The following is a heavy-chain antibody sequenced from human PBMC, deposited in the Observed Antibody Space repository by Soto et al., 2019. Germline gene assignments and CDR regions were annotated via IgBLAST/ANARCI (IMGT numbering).Heavy chain of an antibody. V-gene: IGHV1-18*01. CDR2: ISAYNGNT. CDR1: GYTFTSYG. D-gene: IGHD3-22*01. CDR3: ARDSYYYDSSGYYPYGMDV. Sequence: QVQLVQSGAEVKKPGASVKVSCKASGYTFTSYGISWVRQAPGQGLECMGWISAYNGNTNYAQKLQGRVTMTTDTSTSTAYMELRSLRSDDTAVYYCARDSYYYDSSGYYPYGMDVWGQGTTVTVSS. J-gene: IGHJ6*02.